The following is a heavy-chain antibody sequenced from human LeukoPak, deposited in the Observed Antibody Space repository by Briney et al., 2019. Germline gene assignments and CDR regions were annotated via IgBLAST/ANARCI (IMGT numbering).Heavy chain of an antibody. Sequence: ASVKVSCKASGYTFTSYDINWVRQATGQGLEWMGWMNPNSGNTGYAQKFQGRVTMTRNTSISTAYMELSSLRSEGTAVYYCARGRKITPTLFDYWGQGTLVTVSS. V-gene: IGHV1-8*01. CDR3: ARGRKITPTLFDY. CDR1: GYTFTSYD. CDR2: MNPNSGNT. D-gene: IGHD3-16*01. J-gene: IGHJ4*02.